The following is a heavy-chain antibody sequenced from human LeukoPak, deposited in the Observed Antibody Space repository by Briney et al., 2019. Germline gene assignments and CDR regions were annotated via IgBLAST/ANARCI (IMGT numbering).Heavy chain of an antibody. V-gene: IGHV1-2*02. Sequence: ASVKVSCKASGYTFTDYHLHWVRQAPGQGLQWMAWINPKSGGTSRSRKFQGRITLTRDTSIDTAYLQLSRLTSDDTAVYFCARRKSGTNPGAFDSRGQGTLVTVSS. J-gene: IGHJ4*02. CDR1: GYTFTDYH. CDR3: ARRKSGTNPGAFDS. CDR2: INPKSGGT. D-gene: IGHD3-10*01.